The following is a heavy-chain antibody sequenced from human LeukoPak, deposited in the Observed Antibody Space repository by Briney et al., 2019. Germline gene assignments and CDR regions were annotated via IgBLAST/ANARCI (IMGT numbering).Heavy chain of an antibody. D-gene: IGHD3-3*01. CDR1: GFTFSSYG. Sequence: GGSLRLSCAASGFTFSSYGMHWVRQAPGKGLEWVAVIWYDGSNKYYAGSVKGRFTISRDNSKNTLYLQMNSLRAEDTAVYYCAKGNYDFWSGSLWESLGDAFDIWGQGTMVTVSS. J-gene: IGHJ3*02. CDR3: AKGNYDFWSGSLWESLGDAFDI. V-gene: IGHV3-33*06. CDR2: IWYDGSNK.